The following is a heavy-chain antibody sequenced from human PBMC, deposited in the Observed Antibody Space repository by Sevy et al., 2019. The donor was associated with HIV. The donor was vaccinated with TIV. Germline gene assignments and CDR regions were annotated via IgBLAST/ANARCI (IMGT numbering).Heavy chain of an antibody. CDR2: IYYTGST. CDR3: ARAPPVRSGDDSLNWFDP. Sequence: SETPSLTCTVFGGSISAYYWSWIRQSPGKGLEYIGYIYYTGSTYYNPSLKSRVTISIDTSKNQFSLRLTSVTAADTAMYYCARAPPVRSGDDSLNWFDPWGQGTLVTVSS. V-gene: IGHV4-59*01. D-gene: IGHD5-12*01. J-gene: IGHJ5*02. CDR1: GGSISAYY.